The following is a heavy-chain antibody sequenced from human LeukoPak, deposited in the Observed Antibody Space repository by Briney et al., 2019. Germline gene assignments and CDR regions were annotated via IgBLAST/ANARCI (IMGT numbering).Heavy chain of an antibody. CDR2: ISGNGGGT. Sequence: PSGGSLRLSCAASGFTFSRYAMSWVRQAPGRGLEWVSAISGNGGGTYYADSVKGRFTISRDNSKNTLYLQMNSLRVEDTAVYYCAKLDYCGSGSCEYFPHWGQGTLVTVSS. D-gene: IGHD3-10*01. CDR1: GFTFSRYA. J-gene: IGHJ1*01. V-gene: IGHV3-23*01. CDR3: AKLDYCGSGSCEYFPH.